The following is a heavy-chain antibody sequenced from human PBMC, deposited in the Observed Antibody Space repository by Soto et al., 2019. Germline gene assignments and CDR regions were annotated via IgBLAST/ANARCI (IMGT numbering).Heavy chain of an antibody. CDR1: GGSFSGYY. Sequence: SETLSLTCAVHGGSFSGYYWSWIRQPPGKGLEWIGEINHSGSTNYNPSLKSRVTISVDTSKNQFSLKLSSVTAADTAVYYCARPQFRYYDFWSGPPRAYNWLDPWGQGTLLTVSS. CDR3: ARPQFRYYDFWSGPPRAYNWLDP. V-gene: IGHV4-34*01. D-gene: IGHD3-3*01. J-gene: IGHJ5*02. CDR2: INHSGST.